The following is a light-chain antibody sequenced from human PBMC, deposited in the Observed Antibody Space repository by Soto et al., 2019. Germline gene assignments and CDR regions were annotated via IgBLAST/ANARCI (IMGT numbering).Light chain of an antibody. CDR3: CSYAGRSTPYV. J-gene: IGLJ1*01. V-gene: IGLV2-11*01. CDR2: DVS. Sequence: QSVLTQPRSVSGSPGQSVTISCTGTSSDVGGYNYVSWYQQHPGKVPKLMIYDVSKRPSGVPDRFSGSKSGNTASLTISGLQADDGVDYYCCSYAGRSTPYVFGTG. CDR1: SSDVGGYNY.